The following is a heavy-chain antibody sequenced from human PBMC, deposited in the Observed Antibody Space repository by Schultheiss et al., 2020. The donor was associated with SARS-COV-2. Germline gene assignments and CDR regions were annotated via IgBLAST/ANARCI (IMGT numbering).Heavy chain of an antibody. Sequence: GGSLRLSCAASGFTFSNAWMSWVRQAPGKGLEWVGRIKSKTDGGTTDYAAPVKGRFTISRDDSKNTLYLQMNSLKTEDTAVYYCTTTPIAVAGNALGFDYWGQGTLVTVSS. CDR2: IKSKTDGGTT. D-gene: IGHD6-19*01. V-gene: IGHV3-15*01. CDR3: TTTPIAVAGNALGFDY. CDR1: GFTFSNAW. J-gene: IGHJ4*02.